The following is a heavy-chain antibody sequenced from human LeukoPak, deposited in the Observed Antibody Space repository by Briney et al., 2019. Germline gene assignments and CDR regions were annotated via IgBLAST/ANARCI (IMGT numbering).Heavy chain of an antibody. Sequence: SETLSLTCTVSDGAIAGYSWSWIRQPPGKGLEWIGYIYYSGDTNYNPSLQSRVTVSVDTSKNQFSLKLSSVTAADTAIYYCARDFSSSSTVYYYYMDVWGKGTTVTVSS. V-gene: IGHV4-59*12. CDR2: IYYSGDT. D-gene: IGHD6-6*01. J-gene: IGHJ6*03. CDR1: DGAIAGYS. CDR3: ARDFSSSSTVYYYYMDV.